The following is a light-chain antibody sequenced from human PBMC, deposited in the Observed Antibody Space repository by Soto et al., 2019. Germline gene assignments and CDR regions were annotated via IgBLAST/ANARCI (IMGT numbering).Light chain of an antibody. V-gene: IGLV2-8*01. CDR3: SSYAGSNNLI. CDR1: SSDVGRYNF. Sequence: QSVLTQPPSASGSPGQSVTISCTGTSSDVGRYNFVSWYQQHPGKAPKLMISEVTKRPSGVPDRFSGSKSGNTASLTVSGLQAEDEADYYCSSYAGSNNLIFGGGTKLTVL. J-gene: IGLJ2*01. CDR2: EVT.